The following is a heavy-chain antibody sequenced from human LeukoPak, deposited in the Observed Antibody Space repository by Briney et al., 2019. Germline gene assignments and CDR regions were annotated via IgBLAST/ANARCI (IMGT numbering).Heavy chain of an antibody. Sequence: SETLSLTCTVSGGSISTYYWNWIRQPPGKGLEWIGYIYYSGTTNYNPSLKSRVSMSVDTSKNQFSLKLSSVTAADTAVYYCARQSPIDAFDIWGQGTMVTVSS. V-gene: IGHV4-59*01. CDR1: GGSISTYY. CDR2: IYYSGTT. CDR3: ARQSPIDAFDI. J-gene: IGHJ3*02.